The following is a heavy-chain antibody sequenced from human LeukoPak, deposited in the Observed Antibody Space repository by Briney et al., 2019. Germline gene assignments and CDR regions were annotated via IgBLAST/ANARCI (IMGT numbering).Heavy chain of an antibody. CDR3: ARDGSEDYYDRSGYYTFFDS. D-gene: IGHD3-22*01. Sequence: SGTLSLTCAVSGGSFSSSNWWSWVRQPPGKGLEWIGEIYHTGTIKYNPSLKSRVTISVDKSKNQFSLNLISVTAADTAVYYCARDGSEDYYDRSGYYTFFDSWGQGTLVTVSS. CDR2: IYHTGTI. J-gene: IGHJ4*02. CDR1: GGSFSSSNW. V-gene: IGHV4-4*02.